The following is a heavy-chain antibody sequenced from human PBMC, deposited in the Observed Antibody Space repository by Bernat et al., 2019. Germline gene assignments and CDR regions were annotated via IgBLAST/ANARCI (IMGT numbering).Heavy chain of an antibody. Sequence: EVQLLESGGGLVQPGGSLRLSCAASGFTFSSYAMSWVRQAPGKGLEWVSGISGSGGSTYYADSVKGRFTITRDNSKNTPYLQMNRLRAEDTAVYYCARGGGLGNCSGGSGFSSWFDPWGQGTLVTVSS. CDR3: ARGGGLGNCSGGSGFSSWFDP. CDR1: GFTFSSYA. D-gene: IGHD2-15*01. J-gene: IGHJ5*02. CDR2: ISGSGGST. V-gene: IGHV3-23*01.